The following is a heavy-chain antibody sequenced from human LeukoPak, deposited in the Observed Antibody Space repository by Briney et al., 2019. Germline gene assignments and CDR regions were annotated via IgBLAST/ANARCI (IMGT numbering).Heavy chain of an antibody. D-gene: IGHD4-23*01. CDR2: ITTSSSDM. CDR1: GFTFSVYS. CDR3: ARDWYTAERWTIYYSYYIDV. J-gene: IGHJ6*03. Sequence: RGSLRLSCAASGFTFSVYSMNWVRQAPGKGLEWVSSITTSSSDMYYADSVKGRFTISRDNAKNSLFLQMNSLRAEDTAVYYCARDWYTAERWTIYYSYYIDVWGKGTTVTVSS. V-gene: IGHV3-21*01.